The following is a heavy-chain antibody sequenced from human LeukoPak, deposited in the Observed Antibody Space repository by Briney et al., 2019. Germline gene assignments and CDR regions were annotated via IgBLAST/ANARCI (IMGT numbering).Heavy chain of an antibody. CDR3: AKDVAYSSSLISYGMDV. J-gene: IGHJ6*02. Sequence: ASVKVSCKASGYSFTSYAVNWVRQAPGQGLEWMGWINTNTGNPTYARGFTGRFVFSLDTSVSTTFLQISSLKAEDTAVYYCAKDVAYSSSLISYGMDVWGQGTTVTVAS. D-gene: IGHD1-26*01. CDR2: INTNTGNP. V-gene: IGHV7-4-1*02. CDR1: GYSFTSYA.